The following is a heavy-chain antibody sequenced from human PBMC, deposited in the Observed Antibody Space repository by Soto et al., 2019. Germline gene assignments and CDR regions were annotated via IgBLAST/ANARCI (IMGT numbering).Heavy chain of an antibody. J-gene: IGHJ3*02. CDR3: AKTQMATTIDPYDNALYI. V-gene: IGHV3-30*18. CDR1: GFTFSSYG. D-gene: IGHD3-9*01. Sequence: QVQLVESGGGVVQPGRSLRLSCAASGFTFSSYGMHWVRQAPGKGLEWVAVISYDGSNKYYADSVKGRFTISRDNSKNTLYLQMNSLRAQDTAVYYRAKTQMATTIDPYDNALYIWGQGTMVTASS. CDR2: ISYDGSNK.